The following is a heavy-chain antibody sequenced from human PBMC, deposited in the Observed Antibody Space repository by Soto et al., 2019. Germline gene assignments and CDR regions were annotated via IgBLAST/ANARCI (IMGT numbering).Heavy chain of an antibody. D-gene: IGHD6-19*01. CDR3: TRVKGIAVADNNWFDP. CDR1: GDSVSSNRAA. V-gene: IGHV6-1*01. CDR2: TYYRSKWYN. Sequence: QSQTLSLTCAISGDSVSSNRAAWNWIRQSPSRGLEWLGRTYYRSKWYNDYAVSVKNRITINPDTSKNQISLQLNSVTPEDTAVYFCTRVKGIAVADNNWFDPWGQGTLVTVSS. J-gene: IGHJ5*02.